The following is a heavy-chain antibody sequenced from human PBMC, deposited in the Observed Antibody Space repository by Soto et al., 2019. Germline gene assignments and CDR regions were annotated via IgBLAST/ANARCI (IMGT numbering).Heavy chain of an antibody. CDR1: GGSISTADYY. V-gene: IGHV4-30-4*01. Sequence: PSETLSLTCNVSGGSISTADYYWSWIRQPPGKGLEWIGYIYYRGSTYYNPSLESRVAISMDTSKNQFSLNLTSVTAADTAVYFCVGDYDSGVYTGYWGQGTLVTVSS. D-gene: IGHD3-22*01. CDR2: IYYRGST. J-gene: IGHJ4*02. CDR3: VGDYDSGVYTGY.